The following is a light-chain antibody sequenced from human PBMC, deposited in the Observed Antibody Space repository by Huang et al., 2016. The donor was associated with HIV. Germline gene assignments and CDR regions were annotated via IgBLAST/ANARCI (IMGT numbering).Light chain of an antibody. Sequence: DIVMTQSPDSLAVSRGERATINCKSSQSVLYSSNNKNYLAWYQQKPGHPPKLLIYCASTRESGVPDRFSCSGSGTDFTLTISSLQAEDVAVYYCQQYYSTRTFGQGTRVEIK. CDR3: QQYYSTRT. CDR2: CAS. CDR1: QSVLYSSNNKNY. J-gene: IGKJ1*01. V-gene: IGKV4-1*01.